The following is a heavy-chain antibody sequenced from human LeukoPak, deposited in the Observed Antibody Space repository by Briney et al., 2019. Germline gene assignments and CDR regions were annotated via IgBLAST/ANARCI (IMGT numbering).Heavy chain of an antibody. J-gene: IGHJ4*02. CDR1: GFTFSSYW. CDR3: TIVNFGSGSYPLGY. V-gene: IGHV3-74*01. CDR2: INSDGIST. Sequence: GGSLRLSCAVSGFTFSSYWMHWVRQAPGKGLVWVSRINSDGISTSYADSVKGRFTSSRDNAKNTLNLQMNSLKTEDTAVYYCTIVNFGSGSYPLGYWGQGTLVTVSS. D-gene: IGHD3-10*01.